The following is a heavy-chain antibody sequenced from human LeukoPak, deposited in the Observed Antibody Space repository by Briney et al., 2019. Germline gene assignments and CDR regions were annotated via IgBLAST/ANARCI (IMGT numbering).Heavy chain of an antibody. J-gene: IGHJ3*01. CDR1: GFTFINYA. V-gene: IGHV3-23*01. CDR3: AKRLTLGVFDV. D-gene: IGHD3-16*01. CDR2: ISNSGNTA. Sequence: GGSLRLSCEASGFTFINYAMTWVRQTPGKGMEWLSYISNSGNTAIYADSVKGRFSVSRDNSNNVVFLQMSNLRADDSAVYYCAKRLTLGVFDVWGQGTVVTVSS.